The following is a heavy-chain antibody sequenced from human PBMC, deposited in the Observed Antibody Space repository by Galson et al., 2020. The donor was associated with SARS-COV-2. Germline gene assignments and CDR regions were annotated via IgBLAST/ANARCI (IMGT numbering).Heavy chain of an antibody. CDR3: AKDDHCTSSNCPSYGMEV. D-gene: IGHD2-2*01. V-gene: IGHV3-30*18. CDR1: GFTFGSHS. J-gene: IGHJ6*02. Sequence: QTGGSLRLTCAVSGFTFGSHSMHWVRQAPGKGLEWVAVISDDGSHKYYADFVKGRFTISRDNSKNTLYIEMNSLRAEDTAVYYCAKDDHCTSSNCPSYGMEVWGQGTTVTVSS. CDR2: ISDDGSHK.